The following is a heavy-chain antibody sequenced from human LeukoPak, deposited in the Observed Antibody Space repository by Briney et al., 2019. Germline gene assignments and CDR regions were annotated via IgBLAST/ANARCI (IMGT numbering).Heavy chain of an antibody. V-gene: IGHV3-9*01. CDR2: ISWDGNSV. CDR3: VKDNRASHHYHFDD. Sequence: GGSLRLSCAASGFNFDDFAMHWVRLSPGKGLEWVSGISWDGNSVESADSVKGRFTISRDNAKNSLYLQMDSLRPEDTALYYCVKDNRASHHYHFDDWGQGTPVTVSS. J-gene: IGHJ4*02. CDR1: GFNFDDFA. D-gene: IGHD3-10*01.